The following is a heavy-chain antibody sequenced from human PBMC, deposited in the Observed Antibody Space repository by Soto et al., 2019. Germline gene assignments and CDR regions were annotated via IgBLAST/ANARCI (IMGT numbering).Heavy chain of an antibody. Sequence: GGSLRLSCAASGFTFSNYWMHWVRQAPGKGLVWVSHINTDGSTATYADSVKGRFTISRDNAKNTLYLQMNSLRAEDTAVYYCVRDRRNSAFDPWGQGTLVTVSS. D-gene: IGHD5-18*01. J-gene: IGHJ5*02. V-gene: IGHV3-74*01. CDR3: VRDRRNSAFDP. CDR2: INTDGSTA. CDR1: GFTFSNYW.